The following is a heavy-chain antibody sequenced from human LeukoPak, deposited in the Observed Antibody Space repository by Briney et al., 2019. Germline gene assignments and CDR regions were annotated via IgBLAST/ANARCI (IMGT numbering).Heavy chain of an antibody. D-gene: IGHD3-22*01. CDR2: ISSSGSTI. Sequence: GGSLRLSCAASGFTFSDYYMSWIRQAPGKGLEWVSYISSSGSTIYYADSVKGRFTISRDNAKNSLYLQMNSLRAEDTAVYYCASNYDSSGYIRAFDIWGQGTMVTVSS. V-gene: IGHV3-11*04. J-gene: IGHJ3*02. CDR3: ASNYDSSGYIRAFDI. CDR1: GFTFSDYY.